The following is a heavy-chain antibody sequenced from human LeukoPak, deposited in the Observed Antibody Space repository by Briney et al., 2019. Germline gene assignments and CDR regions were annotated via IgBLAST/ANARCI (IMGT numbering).Heavy chain of an antibody. Sequence: SETLSLTCTVSGGSLSSYYWSWIRQPPGKGLEWIGYIYYSGSTNYNPSLKSRVTISVDTSKNQFSLKLSSVTAADTAVYYCARHLSIFGVTDAFDIWGQGTMVTVSS. D-gene: IGHD3-3*01. J-gene: IGHJ3*02. CDR3: ARHLSIFGVTDAFDI. CDR2: IYYSGST. CDR1: GGSLSSYY. V-gene: IGHV4-59*08.